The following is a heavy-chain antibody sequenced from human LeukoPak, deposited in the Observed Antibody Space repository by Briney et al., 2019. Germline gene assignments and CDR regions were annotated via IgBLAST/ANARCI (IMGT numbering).Heavy chain of an antibody. V-gene: IGHV1-24*01. J-gene: IGHJ6*03. CDR3: ATAKSLRYYYMDV. CDR2: FDPEDGET. CDR1: GYTLTELS. Sequence: GASVKVSCKVSGYTLTELSMHWVRQAPGKGLERMGGFDPEDGETIYAQKFQGRVTMTEDTSTDTAYMELSSLRSEDTAVYYCATAKSLRYYYMDVWGKGTTVTVSS. D-gene: IGHD4/OR15-4a*01.